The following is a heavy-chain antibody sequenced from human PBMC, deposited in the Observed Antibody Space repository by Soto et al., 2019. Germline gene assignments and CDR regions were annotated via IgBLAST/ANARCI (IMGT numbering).Heavy chain of an antibody. V-gene: IGHV3-7*01. J-gene: IGHJ6*02. CDR2: IKEDGSKE. CDR3: ARDRSAGNYFYYGMDV. Sequence: EVQLVESGGGLVQPGGSLRLSCAASGFTFSNYWMNWVRQAPGKGLEWVGNIKEDGSKESYSDSVKGRFTISRDNSKNMLYLQMNSVRVEDTAVYFCARDRSAGNYFYYGMDVWGQGTTVTVSS. D-gene: IGHD1-1*01. CDR1: GFTFSNYW.